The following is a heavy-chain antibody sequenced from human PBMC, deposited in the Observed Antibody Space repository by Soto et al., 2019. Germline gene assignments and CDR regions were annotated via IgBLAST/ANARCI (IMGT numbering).Heavy chain of an antibody. CDR1: GYTFTRYY. Sequence: ASVKVSCKASGYTFTRYYMHWVRQAPGQGFEWMGIINPSVDSTSYAQKFQGRVTMTRDSSTSTVYMELTSLTSDDTAIYYCARGGHVVVVTAALDYWGQGTLVTVSS. V-gene: IGHV1-46*01. J-gene: IGHJ4*02. CDR2: INPSVDST. CDR3: ARGGHVVVVTAALDY. D-gene: IGHD2-21*02.